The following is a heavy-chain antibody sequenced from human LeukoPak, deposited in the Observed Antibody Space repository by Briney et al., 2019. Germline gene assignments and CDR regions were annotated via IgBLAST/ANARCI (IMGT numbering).Heavy chain of an antibody. V-gene: IGHV4-30-4*08. D-gene: IGHD3-3*01. J-gene: IGHJ3*02. CDR1: GGSISSGDYY. CDR2: IYYSGST. CDR3: ARGFLEWHGAFDI. Sequence: SQTLSLTCIVSGGSISSGDYYWSWIRQPPGKGLEWIGYIYYSGSTYYNPSLKSRVTISVDTSKNQFSLKLSSVTAADTAVYYCARGFLEWHGAFDIWGQGTMVTVSS.